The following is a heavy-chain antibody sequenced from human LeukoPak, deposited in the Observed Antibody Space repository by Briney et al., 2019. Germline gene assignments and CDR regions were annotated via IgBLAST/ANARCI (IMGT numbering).Heavy chain of an antibody. Sequence: GGSLRLSCAASGFTVSNYWMFWVRQAPGKEPVCVSQTNSDGSSTTYANSVKGRFTISRDNAKNTLYLQMNSLRAEDTAVYYCARGGVAGAFDIWGQGTMVTVSS. J-gene: IGHJ3*02. V-gene: IGHV3-74*01. D-gene: IGHD2-21*01. CDR2: TNSDGSST. CDR1: GFTVSNYW. CDR3: ARGGVAGAFDI.